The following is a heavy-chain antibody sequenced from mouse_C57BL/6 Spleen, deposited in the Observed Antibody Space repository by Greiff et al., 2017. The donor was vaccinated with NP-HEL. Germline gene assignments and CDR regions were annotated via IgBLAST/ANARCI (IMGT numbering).Heavy chain of an antibody. V-gene: IGHV1-55*01. CDR1: GYTFTSYW. CDR2: IYPGSGST. D-gene: IGHD1-1*01. CDR3: AREMRGITTVFDY. Sequence: QVQLQQPGAELVKPGASVKMSCKASGYTFTSYWITWVKQRPGQGLEWIGDIYPGSGSTNYNEKFKSKATLTVDTSSSTAYMQLSSLTSEDSAVYYCAREMRGITTVFDYWGQGTTLTVSS. J-gene: IGHJ2*01.